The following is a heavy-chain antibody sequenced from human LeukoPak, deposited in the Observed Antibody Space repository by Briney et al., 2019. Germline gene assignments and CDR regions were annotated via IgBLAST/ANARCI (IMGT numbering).Heavy chain of an antibody. J-gene: IGHJ5*02. CDR1: VYTFTSYG. CDR3: ARDGPTTVTEYNWFDP. Sequence: GASVKVSCKASVYTFTSYGISWVRQAPGQGLEWMGWISAYNGNTNYAQKLQGRVTMTTDTSTSTAYMELRSLRSDDTAVYYCARDGPTTVTEYNWFDPWGQGTLVTVSS. V-gene: IGHV1-18*01. CDR2: ISAYNGNT. D-gene: IGHD4-11*01.